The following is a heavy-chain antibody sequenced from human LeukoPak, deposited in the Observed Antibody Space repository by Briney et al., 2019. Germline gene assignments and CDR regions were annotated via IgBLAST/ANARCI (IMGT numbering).Heavy chain of an antibody. CDR1: GFTFSSYA. V-gene: IGHV3-23*01. CDR3: ARALLLYSSSWYADAFDI. Sequence: GGSLRLSCAASGFTFSSYAMNWVRQAPGKGLEWVSTIGGSGGSTYYADSVKGRFTISRDNSKNTLYLQMNSLRAEDTAVYYCARALLLYSSSWYADAFDIWGQGTMVTVSS. CDR2: IGGSGGST. D-gene: IGHD6-13*01. J-gene: IGHJ3*02.